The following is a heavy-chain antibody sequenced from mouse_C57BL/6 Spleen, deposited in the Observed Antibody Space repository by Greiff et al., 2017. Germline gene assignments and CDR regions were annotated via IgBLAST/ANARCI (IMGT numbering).Heavy chain of an antibody. CDR2: INPYNGGT. J-gene: IGHJ1*03. CDR1: GYTFTDYY. Sequence: EVQLQQSGPVLVKPGASVKMSCKASGYTFTDYYMNWVKQSHGKSLEWIGVINPYNGGTSYNQKFKGKATLTVDKSSSTAYMELNSLTSEDSAVYYCARDLRRYFDVWGTGTTVTVSS. D-gene: IGHD5-1*01. V-gene: IGHV1-19*01. CDR3: ARDLRRYFDV.